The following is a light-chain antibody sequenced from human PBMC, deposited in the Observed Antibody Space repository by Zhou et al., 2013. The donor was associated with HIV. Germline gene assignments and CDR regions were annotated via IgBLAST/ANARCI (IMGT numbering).Light chain of an antibody. V-gene: IGKV1-8*01. CDR1: QGISSY. J-gene: IGKJ1*01. Sequence: AIRITQSPSSLSASTGDRVTITCRASQGISSYLAWYQQKPGKAPKLLIYAASTLQSGVQSRFSGSGSGTDFTLTISRLEPEDFAVYYCQQYGRSPWTFGQGTKVEIE. CDR3: QQYGRSPWT. CDR2: AAS.